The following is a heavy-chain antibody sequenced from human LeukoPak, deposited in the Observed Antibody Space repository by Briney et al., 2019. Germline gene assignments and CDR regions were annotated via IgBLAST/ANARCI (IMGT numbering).Heavy chain of an antibody. D-gene: IGHD4/OR15-4a*01. Sequence: SETLSLTCAVSGYSISSGYYWGWIRQPPGKGLEWIGSIYHSGSTYYNPSLKSRVTISVDTSKNQFSLKLSSVTAADTAVYYCARDMVAIFAFDIWGQGTMVTVSS. CDR1: GYSISSGYY. V-gene: IGHV4-38-2*02. J-gene: IGHJ3*02. CDR2: IYHSGST. CDR3: ARDMVAIFAFDI.